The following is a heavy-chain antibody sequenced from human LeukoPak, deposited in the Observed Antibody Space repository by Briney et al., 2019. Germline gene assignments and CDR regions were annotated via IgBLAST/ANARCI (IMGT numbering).Heavy chain of an antibody. D-gene: IGHD6-25*01. Sequence: GGSLRLSCVASGFTFSSYSMNWVRQAPGKGREGVSSISSSSSYTYYADSVKGRFTISRDNAKNSLYLQMNSLRGDDTAVYYCARDRSSDWPLYYGMDVWGQGTPVTVSS. CDR3: ARDRSSDWPLYYGMDV. V-gene: IGHV3-21*01. CDR2: ISSSSSYT. J-gene: IGHJ6*02. CDR1: GFTFSSYS.